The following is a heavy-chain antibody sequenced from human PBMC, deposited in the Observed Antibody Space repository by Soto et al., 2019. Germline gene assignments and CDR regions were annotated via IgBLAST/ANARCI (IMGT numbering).Heavy chain of an antibody. CDR2: ISAYNGNT. V-gene: IGHV1-18*04. J-gene: IGHJ6*02. CDR3: ATDRRITMIFPGSSGRDV. D-gene: IGHD3-22*01. CDR1: GYTFTSYG. Sequence: GASVKVSCKASGYTFTSYGISWVRQAPGQGLEWMGWISAYNGNTNYAQKLQGRVTMTTDTSTSTAYMELRSLRSDDTAVYYCATDRRITMIFPGSSGRDVWGLGTTGIVS.